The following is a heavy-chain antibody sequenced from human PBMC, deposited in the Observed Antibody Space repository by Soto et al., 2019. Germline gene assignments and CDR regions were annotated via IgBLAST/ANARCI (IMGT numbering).Heavy chain of an antibody. CDR1: GFTFTNAW. V-gene: IGHV3-15*01. J-gene: IGHJ1*01. CDR3: TTARGTYGAEYFQH. CDR2: IKSKTDGGTT. Sequence: EVQLVESGGGLVKPGGSLRLSCAASGFTFTNAWMSWVRQAPGKGLEWVGRIKSKTDGGTTDYAAPVKGRFTISRDDSKNTLYLQMNSLKTEDTAAYYCTTARGTYGAEYFQHWGQGTLVTVSS. D-gene: IGHD4-17*01.